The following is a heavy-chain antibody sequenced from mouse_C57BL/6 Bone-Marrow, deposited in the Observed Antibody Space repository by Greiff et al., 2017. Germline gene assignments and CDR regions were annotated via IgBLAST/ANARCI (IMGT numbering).Heavy chain of an antibody. CDR1: GYTFTSYW. D-gene: IGHD1-1*01. CDR2: IYPGSGST. V-gene: IGHV1-55*01. CDR3: ARKITTVVAEGFAY. Sequence: QVHVKQPGAELVKPGASVKMSCKASGYTFTSYWITWVKQRPGQGLEWIGDIYPGSGSTNYNEKFKSKATLTVDTSSSTAYMQLSSLTSEDSAVYYCARKITTVVAEGFAYWGQGTLVTVSA. J-gene: IGHJ3*01.